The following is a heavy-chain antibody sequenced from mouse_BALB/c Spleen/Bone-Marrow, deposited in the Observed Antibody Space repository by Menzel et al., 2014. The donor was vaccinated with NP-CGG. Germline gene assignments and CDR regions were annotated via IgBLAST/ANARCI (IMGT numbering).Heavy chain of an antibody. V-gene: IGHV8-11*01. J-gene: IGHJ3*01. CDR1: GFSLSTYGIG. D-gene: IGHD1-2*01. CDR2: IWWNDNN. CDR3: ARIGLWSAY. Sequence: QVTLKVCGPGILQPSQTLSLPCSFSGFSLSTYGIGVGWIRQPSGKGLEWLAHIWWNDNNYYNTALRSRLTIAKDTSNNQIILKIASVDTADTATYYCARIGLWSAYWGQGTLVTVSA.